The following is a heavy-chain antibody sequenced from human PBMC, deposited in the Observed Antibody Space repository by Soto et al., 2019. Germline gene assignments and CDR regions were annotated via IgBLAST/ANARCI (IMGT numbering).Heavy chain of an antibody. CDR3: ARISCKGGSCYFDFDH. CDR2: INPSGEHT. V-gene: IGHV1-46*02. D-gene: IGHD2-15*01. J-gene: IGHJ4*02. CDR1: GYSFKDHY. Sequence: VASVKVSCKASGYSFKDHYMHWVRQAPGRGLEWVGIINPSGEHTNYAQQFRGRVAMTRDTSTSTAYMELRRLRSEDTAVYFCARISCKGGSCYFDFDHWGAGTMVTVYS.